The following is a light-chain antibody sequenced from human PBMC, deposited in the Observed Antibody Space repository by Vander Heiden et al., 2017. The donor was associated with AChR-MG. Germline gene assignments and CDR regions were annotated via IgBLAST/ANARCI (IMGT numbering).Light chain of an antibody. V-gene: IGKV3-20*01. CDR2: GAS. J-gene: IGKJ2*01. Sequence: EIVLTQYPVTLSLSPGERVTFACRVSQTVSSNWFAWYQQKPGQAPRLLIYGASNRATGIPDRFSGSASGTDFTLTISRVEPEDFAVYFCNYYGTSPHTFGQGTKLQIK. CDR3: NYYGTSPHT. CDR1: QTVSSNW.